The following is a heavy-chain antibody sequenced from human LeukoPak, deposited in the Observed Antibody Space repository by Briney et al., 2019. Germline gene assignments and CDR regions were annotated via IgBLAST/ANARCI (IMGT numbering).Heavy chain of an antibody. CDR1: GNSVSSNSAA. V-gene: IGHV6-1*01. D-gene: IGHD6-13*01. J-gene: IGHJ3*02. CDR2: TYYRSKWYN. CDR3: AREGDSSSWYFHDAFDI. Sequence: PSQTLSLTCAISGNSVSSNSAAWNWIRQSPSRGLEWLGRTYYRSKWYNDYAVSVKSRITINPDTSKNQFSLQLNSVTPEDTAVYYCAREGDSSSWYFHDAFDIWGQGTMVTVSS.